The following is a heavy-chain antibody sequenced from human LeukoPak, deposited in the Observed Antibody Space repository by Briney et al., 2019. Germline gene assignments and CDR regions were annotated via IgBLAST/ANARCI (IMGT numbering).Heavy chain of an antibody. CDR2: ITSGGDTT. CDR1: GFIFSSYA. V-gene: IGHV3-23*01. J-gene: IGHJ4*02. D-gene: IGHD4-17*01. CDR3: AKDLYGDYRTDY. Sequence: GGSLRLPCAASGFIFSSYAVDWVRQAPGKGLEWVSIITSGGDTTFYADSVKGRFTISRDNSKNTLYLQMNSLRVEDTPVYYCAKDLYGDYRTDYWGQGTLVSVPS.